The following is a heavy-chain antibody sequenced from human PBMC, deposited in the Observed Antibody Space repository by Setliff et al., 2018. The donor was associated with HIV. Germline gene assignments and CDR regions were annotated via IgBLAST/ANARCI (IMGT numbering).Heavy chain of an antibody. CDR3: AKVQSYDSSGYYWVYFDY. Sequence: GSLRLSCAASGFTFSSYAMSWVRQAPGKGLEWVSAISGSGGSTYYADSVKGRFTISRDNSKNTLYLQMNSLRAEDTAVYYCAKVQSYDSSGYYWVYFDYWGQGTLVTVSS. CDR2: ISGSGGST. CDR1: GFTFSSYA. D-gene: IGHD3-22*01. J-gene: IGHJ4*02. V-gene: IGHV3-23*01.